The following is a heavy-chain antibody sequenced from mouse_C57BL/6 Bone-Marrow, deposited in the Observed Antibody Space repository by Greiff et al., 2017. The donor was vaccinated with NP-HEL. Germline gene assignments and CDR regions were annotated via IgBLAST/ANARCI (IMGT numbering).Heavy chain of an antibody. Sequence: EVKLVESGGDLVKPGGSLKLSCAASGFTFSSYGMSWVRQTPDKRLEWVATISSGGNYTNYPDSVKGRFTISRDNAKNTLYLQMSSLKSEDTAMYYCARQEMVTSVYYFDYWGQGTTLTVSS. CDR1: GFTFSSYG. V-gene: IGHV5-6*01. CDR2: ISSGGNYT. J-gene: IGHJ2*01. CDR3: ARQEMVTSVYYFDY. D-gene: IGHD2-3*01.